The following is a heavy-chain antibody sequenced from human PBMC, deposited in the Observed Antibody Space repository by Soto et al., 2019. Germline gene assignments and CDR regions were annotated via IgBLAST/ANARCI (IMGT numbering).Heavy chain of an antibody. J-gene: IGHJ3*02. D-gene: IGHD6-13*01. Sequence: PGGSLRLSCAASGFTFSSYGMHWVRQAPGKGLEWVAVISYDGSNKYYADSVKGRFTISRDNSKNTLYLQMNSLRAEDTAVYYCAKAEYSSSWYRSLHDAFEIWGQGTMVTVSS. CDR2: ISYDGSNK. CDR3: AKAEYSSSWYRSLHDAFEI. CDR1: GFTFSSYG. V-gene: IGHV3-30*18.